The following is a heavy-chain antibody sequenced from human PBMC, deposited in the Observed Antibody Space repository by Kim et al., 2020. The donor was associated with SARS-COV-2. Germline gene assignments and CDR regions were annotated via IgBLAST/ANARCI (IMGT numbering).Heavy chain of an antibody. CDR3: AKDDGGVYYYCGMDV. D-gene: IGHD3-16*01. V-gene: IGHV3-23*01. CDR2: ISVSGANT. Sequence: GGSLRLSCAASGFTFSSYAMNWVRQAPGKGLEWVSAISVSGANTYYADSVKGRFTISRDNSKNTLYLQMNSLRAEDTAVYYCAKDDGGVYYYCGMDVWGQGATVTVPS. J-gene: IGHJ6*02. CDR1: GFTFSSYA.